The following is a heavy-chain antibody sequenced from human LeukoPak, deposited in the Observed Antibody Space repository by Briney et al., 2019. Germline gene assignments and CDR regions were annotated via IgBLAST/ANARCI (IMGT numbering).Heavy chain of an antibody. D-gene: IGHD6-19*01. CDR1: GDSISSSNW. Sequence: SGTLSLTCAVSGDSISSSNWWSWVRQPPGKGLEWIGEIYHSGSTNYNPSLKSRVTISVDKSKNQFSLKLNSVTAADTAVYYCVRESRPYSSGWYYFDYWGQGTLVTVSS. CDR2: IYHSGST. CDR3: VRESRPYSSGWYYFDY. V-gene: IGHV4-4*02. J-gene: IGHJ4*02.